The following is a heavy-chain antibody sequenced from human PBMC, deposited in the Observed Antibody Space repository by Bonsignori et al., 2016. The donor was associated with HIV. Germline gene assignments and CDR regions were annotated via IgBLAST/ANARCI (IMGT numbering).Heavy chain of an antibody. CDR3: AKARELLNDAFDI. CDR2: ISYDGSNK. D-gene: IGHD1-26*01. V-gene: IGHV3-30*18. Sequence: WIRQPPGKGLEWVAVISYDGSNKYYADSVKGRFIISRDNSKNTLYLQMNGLRAEDTAVYYCAKARELLNDAFDIWGQGTMVTVSS. J-gene: IGHJ3*02.